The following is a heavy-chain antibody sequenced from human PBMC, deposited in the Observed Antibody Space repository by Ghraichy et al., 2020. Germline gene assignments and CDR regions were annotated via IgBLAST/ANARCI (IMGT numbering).Heavy chain of an antibody. CDR2: ISWNGGWK. CDR1: GFTFDDFT. J-gene: IGHJ5*02. Sequence: GSLRLSCVASGFTFDDFTIHWVCQRPGRGPEWISLISWNGGWKYYAESVKGRFTVSRDNRRNTAYLQMSSLRTEDTALYHCAKDMGGDYSWFDPWGRGTLVTVSS. CDR3: AKDMGGDYSWFDP. D-gene: IGHD4-11*01. V-gene: IGHV3-43*01.